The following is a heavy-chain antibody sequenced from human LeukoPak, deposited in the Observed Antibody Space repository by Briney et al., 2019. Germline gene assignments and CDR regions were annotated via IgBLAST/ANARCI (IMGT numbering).Heavy chain of an antibody. CDR2: IRHDGSNK. V-gene: IGHV3-30*02. D-gene: IGHD3-10*01. CDR1: GFTFSSYG. J-gene: IGHJ4*02. Sequence: GGSLRLSCAASGFTFSSYGMHWVRQAPGKGLEWVAFIRHDGSNKYYADSVKGRFTISRDNSKNTLYLQMNSLRAEDTAVYYCAKDRENYGSGRYYFDYWGQGTLVTVSS. CDR3: AKDRENYGSGRYYFDY.